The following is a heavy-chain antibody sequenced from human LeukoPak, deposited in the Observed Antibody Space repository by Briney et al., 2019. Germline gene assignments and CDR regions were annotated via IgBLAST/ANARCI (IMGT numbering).Heavy chain of an antibody. V-gene: IGHV3-30*03. CDR3: AANYDFWSGYDI. J-gene: IGHJ3*02. Sequence: PGGSLRLSCAASGFTFSSYGKHWVRQAPGKGLEWVAVISYDGSNKYYADSVKGRFTISRDNSKNTLYLQMNSLRAEDTAVYYCAANYDFWSGYDIWGQGTMVTVSS. CDR2: ISYDGSNK. D-gene: IGHD3-3*01. CDR1: GFTFSSYG.